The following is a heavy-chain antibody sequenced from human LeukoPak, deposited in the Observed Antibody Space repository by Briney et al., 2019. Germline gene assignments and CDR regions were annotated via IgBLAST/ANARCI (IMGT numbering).Heavy chain of an antibody. D-gene: IGHD6-6*01. CDR3: ARDPCSSFSCPLRY. V-gene: IGHV4-34*01. CDR1: GGSLSGYY. J-gene: IGHJ4*02. Sequence: SETLSLTCAVSGGSLSGYYCNWIRQTPGKGLEWIGEINHSGTTNFDPSLRGRVAISVDRSNNQCSLRLTSVTAADTAVYYWARDPCSSFSCPLRYWGQGTQVTVSS. CDR2: INHSGTT.